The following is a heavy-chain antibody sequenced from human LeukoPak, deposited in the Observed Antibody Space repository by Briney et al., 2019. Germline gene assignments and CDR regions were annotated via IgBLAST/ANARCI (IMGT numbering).Heavy chain of an antibody. Sequence: SETLSLTCSVSGASISSGSNYWGWIRQPPGKTLEWIGSIYSSGSTYYNPSLKSRVTISVDTSKNQFSLKLSSVTAADTAVYYCAREGVSVTNFEYWSQGTLVTVSS. CDR3: AREGVSVTNFEY. J-gene: IGHJ4*02. CDR2: IYSSGST. CDR1: GASISSGSNY. D-gene: IGHD5/OR15-5a*01. V-gene: IGHV4-39*07.